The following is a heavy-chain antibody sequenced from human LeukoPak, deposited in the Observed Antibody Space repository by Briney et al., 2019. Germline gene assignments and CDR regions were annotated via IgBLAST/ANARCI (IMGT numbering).Heavy chain of an antibody. Sequence: SETLSLTCTVSGGSISSGSHYWSWIRQPAGKGLEWIGRISTSGSTNYNPSLKSRITISVDTSKNQFSLNLSSVTAVDTAVYYCARAASQAFDYWGQGTLVTVSS. V-gene: IGHV4-61*02. CDR3: ARAASQAFDY. CDR1: GGSISSGSHY. CDR2: ISTSGST. J-gene: IGHJ4*02.